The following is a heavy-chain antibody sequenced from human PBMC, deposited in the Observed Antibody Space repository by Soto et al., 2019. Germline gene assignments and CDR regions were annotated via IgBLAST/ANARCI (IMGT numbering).Heavy chain of an antibody. V-gene: IGHV3-23*01. Sequence: GGSLRLSCAASGFTFSNYAMNWVRQAPGKGLEWVSIISGSGGSIYYADSVKGRFTISRDNSKNTLYLQMNSLRAEDTAVYYCARARYFDWLFDYWGQGTLVTVSS. CDR3: ARARYFDWLFDY. CDR1: GFTFSNYA. CDR2: ISGSGGSI. D-gene: IGHD3-9*01. J-gene: IGHJ4*02.